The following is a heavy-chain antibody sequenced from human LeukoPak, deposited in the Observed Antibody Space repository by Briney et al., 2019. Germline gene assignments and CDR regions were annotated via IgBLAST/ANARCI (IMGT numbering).Heavy chain of an antibody. CDR3: ATHEVTVVTRSTFDY. CDR1: GFTFSDYY. CDR2: ISSSGSTI. J-gene: IGHJ4*02. V-gene: IGHV3-11*01. Sequence: GRSLRLSCAASGFTFSDYYMSWIRQAPGKGLEWVSYISSSGSTIYYADSVKGRFTISRDNAKNSLYLQMNSLRVEDTAVYYCATHEVTVVTRSTFDYWGQGTLVTVSS. D-gene: IGHD4-23*01.